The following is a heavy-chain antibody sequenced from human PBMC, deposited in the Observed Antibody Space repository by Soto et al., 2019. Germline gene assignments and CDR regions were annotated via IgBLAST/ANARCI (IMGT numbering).Heavy chain of an antibody. CDR1: GYTFTSYG. V-gene: IGHV1-18*04. CDR2: ISPLKGRT. CDR3: AMDYGDRPEYFKH. D-gene: IGHD4-17*01. Sequence: QVQLVQSGPDLKRPGASMKVSCKASGYTFTSYGISWVRQAPGQGLEWMAWISPLKGRTQYSQNAQGRVTLSKDTSSNTAYMEMTTLRVDDTAVYYCAMDYGDRPEYFKHWGQGTLVTVS. J-gene: IGHJ1*01.